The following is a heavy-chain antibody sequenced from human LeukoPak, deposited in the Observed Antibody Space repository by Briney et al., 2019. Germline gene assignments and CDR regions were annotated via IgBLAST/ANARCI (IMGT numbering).Heavy chain of an antibody. J-gene: IGHJ6*03. CDR3: ARDPLGRYYMDV. D-gene: IGHD3-16*01. V-gene: IGHV3-48*04. Sequence: GGSLRLSCAACGFTFSSYWMSWVRQAPGKGLEWVSYISHSSRTIYYADSVKGRSTISRDNAKKSLYLQMNSLRAEDTAVYYCARDPLGRYYMDVWGKGTTVTISS. CDR1: GFTFSSYW. CDR2: ISHSSRTI.